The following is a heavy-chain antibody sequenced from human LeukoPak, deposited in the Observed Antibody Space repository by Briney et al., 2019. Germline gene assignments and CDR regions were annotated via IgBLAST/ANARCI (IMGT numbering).Heavy chain of an antibody. Sequence: ASVKVSCKASGYIFTSYYIHWVRQAPGQGLEWVGIINPSGGSTSYAQKFQGRVTMTRDTSTSTVYMELSSLRSEDTAVYFCARGRGQQLTLFYYYGLDVWGQGTTVTVSS. V-gene: IGHV1-46*01. J-gene: IGHJ6*02. CDR2: INPSGGST. CDR3: ARGRGQQLTLFYYYGLDV. D-gene: IGHD6-13*01. CDR1: GYIFTSYY.